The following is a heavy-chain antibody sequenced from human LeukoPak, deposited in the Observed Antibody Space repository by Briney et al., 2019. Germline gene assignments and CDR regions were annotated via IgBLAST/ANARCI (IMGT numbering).Heavy chain of an antibody. CDR3: AKAGYSSGWYGDWFDP. D-gene: IGHD6-19*01. J-gene: IGHJ5*02. V-gene: IGHV3-23*01. Sequence: GGSLRLSCAASGFTFSSYAMSWVRQAPGRGLEWVSAISGSGGSTYYADSVKGRFTISRDNSKNTLYLQMNSLRAEDTAVYYCAKAGYSSGWYGDWFDPWGQGTLVTVSS. CDR2: ISGSGGST. CDR1: GFTFSSYA.